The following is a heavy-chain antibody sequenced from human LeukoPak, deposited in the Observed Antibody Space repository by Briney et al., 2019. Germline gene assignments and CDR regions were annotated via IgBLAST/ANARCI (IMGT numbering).Heavy chain of an antibody. V-gene: IGHV6-1*01. CDR2: TYYESKWHN. Sequence: SQTLSLTCAISGDSVSSRSAAWNWIRRSPSRGLEWLGRTYYESKWHNDYAVSVRSRMTINPDTSKNQFSLQLNSVTPEDTAVYYCARHFGLGVGSRFFDLWGRGTLVTVSS. J-gene: IGHJ2*01. CDR3: ARHFGLGVGSRFFDL. CDR1: GDSVSSRSAA. D-gene: IGHD3/OR15-3a*01.